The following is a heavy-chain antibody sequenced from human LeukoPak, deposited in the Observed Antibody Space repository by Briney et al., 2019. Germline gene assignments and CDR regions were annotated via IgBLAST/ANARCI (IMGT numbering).Heavy chain of an antibody. Sequence: PGGSLRLSCTASGFTFTSYAMRWVRQAPGQGLEWVAVISYDGSNIYYADSVKGRFTISRDNSKNTLYLQMNSLRDADTAVYYCARDRLRSVVVPAAPQDYWGQGTLVTVSS. CDR1: GFTFTSYA. V-gene: IGHV3-30*04. CDR2: ISYDGSNI. CDR3: ARDRLRSVVVPAAPQDY. J-gene: IGHJ4*02. D-gene: IGHD2-2*01.